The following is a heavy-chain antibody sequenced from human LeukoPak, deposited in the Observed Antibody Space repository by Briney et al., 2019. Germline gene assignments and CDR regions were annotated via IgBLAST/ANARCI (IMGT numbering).Heavy chain of an antibody. CDR2: IYYSGST. CDR1: GGSISSSSYY. Sequence: SETLSLTCTVSGGSISSSSYYWGWIRQPPGKGLEWIGSIYYSGSTYYNPSLKSRVTISVDTSKNQFSLKLSSVTAADTAVYYCARVAGYSSSWYKYYYMDVWGKGTTVTVSS. V-gene: IGHV4-39*07. J-gene: IGHJ6*03. D-gene: IGHD6-13*01. CDR3: ARVAGYSSSWYKYYYMDV.